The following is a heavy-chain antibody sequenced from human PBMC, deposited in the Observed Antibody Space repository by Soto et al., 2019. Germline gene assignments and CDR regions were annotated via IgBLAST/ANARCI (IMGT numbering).Heavy chain of an antibody. Sequence: GGSLRLSCAASGFTFGSYAMSWVRQAPGKGLEWVSAISGSGGSTYYADSVKGRFTISRDNSKNTLYLQMNSLRAEDTAVYYCAKVRAFIGSGTTFNYRGQGTLVTGSS. CDR2: ISGSGGST. J-gene: IGHJ4*02. CDR1: GFTFGSYA. D-gene: IGHD1-7*01. V-gene: IGHV3-23*01. CDR3: AKVRAFIGSGTTFNY.